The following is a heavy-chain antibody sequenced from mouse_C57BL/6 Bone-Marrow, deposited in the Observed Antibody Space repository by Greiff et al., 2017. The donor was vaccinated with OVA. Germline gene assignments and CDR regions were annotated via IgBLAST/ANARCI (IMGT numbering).Heavy chain of an antibody. V-gene: IGHV1-64*01. CDR2: IHPNSGST. D-gene: IGHD1-1*01. CDR1: GYTFTSYW. CDR3: ARPNYYGRDFDY. J-gene: IGHJ2*01. Sequence: VQLQQPGAELVKPGASVKLSCKASGYTFTSYWMHWVKQRPGQGLEWIGMIHPNSGSTNYNEKFKSKATLTVDKSSSTAYMQLSSLTSEDSAVYYGARPNYYGRDFDYWGQGTTLTVSS.